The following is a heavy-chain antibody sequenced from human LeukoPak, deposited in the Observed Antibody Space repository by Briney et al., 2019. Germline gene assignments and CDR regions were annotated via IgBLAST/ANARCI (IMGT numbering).Heavy chain of an antibody. V-gene: IGHV4-39*07. CDR2: IYYSGST. CDR1: GGSISSSSYY. Sequence: SETLSLTCTVSGGSISSSSYYWGWIRQPPGKGLEWIGSIYYSGSTYYNPSLKSRVTISVDTSKNQFSLKLSSVTAADTAVYYCSRTMVGATFYFDFWGQGTLVTVSS. CDR3: SRTMVGATFYFDF. J-gene: IGHJ4*02. D-gene: IGHD1-26*01.